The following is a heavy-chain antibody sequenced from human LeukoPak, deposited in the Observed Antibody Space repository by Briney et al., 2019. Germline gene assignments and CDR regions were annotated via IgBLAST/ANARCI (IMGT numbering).Heavy chain of an antibody. Sequence: ASVKISCKASGYTFTSYGISWVRQAPGQGLEWMGWISAYNGNTNYAQKLQGRVTMTTDTSTGTAYMELRSLRSDDTAVYYCARDIAIHYYYYYGMDVWGQGTTVTVSS. CDR2: ISAYNGNT. V-gene: IGHV1-18*01. CDR1: GYTFTSYG. D-gene: IGHD5-18*01. CDR3: ARDIAIHYYYYYGMDV. J-gene: IGHJ6*02.